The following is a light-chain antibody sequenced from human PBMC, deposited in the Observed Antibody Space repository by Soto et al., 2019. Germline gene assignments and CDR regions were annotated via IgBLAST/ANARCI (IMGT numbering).Light chain of an antibody. J-gene: IGKJ1*01. CDR2: NAS. CDR1: QSVSSY. Sequence: EIVLTQAPATLSLSPVKRATLSCRASQSVSSYLAWYHQNPGQAPRLLIYNASNRATGIPDRFSGVGAGTDFSLTIRRLEPEAFAVYYCQQRSNWPGTFGQGTKVDIK. CDR3: QQRSNWPGT. V-gene: IGKV3-11*01.